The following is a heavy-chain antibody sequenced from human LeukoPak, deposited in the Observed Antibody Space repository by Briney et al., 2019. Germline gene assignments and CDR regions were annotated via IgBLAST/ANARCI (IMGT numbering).Heavy chain of an antibody. CDR1: GYSFTGYD. J-gene: IGHJ6*03. CDR3: AKGGGYEAQYYYYYLDV. CDR2: INPNTGLT. V-gene: IGHV1-8*01. Sequence: ASVRVSCKASGYSFTGYDINWVRQATGQGLEWIGYINPNTGLTEYAQKFQGRVSLTRDTSISTAYMELNSLTSEDTAVYYCAKGGGYEAQYYYYYLDVWGKGTTVTISS. D-gene: IGHD5-12*01.